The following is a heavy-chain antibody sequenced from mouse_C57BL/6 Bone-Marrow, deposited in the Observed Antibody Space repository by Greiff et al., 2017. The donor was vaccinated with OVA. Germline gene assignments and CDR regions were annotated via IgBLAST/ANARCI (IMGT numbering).Heavy chain of an antibody. Sequence: SGAELVRPGALVKLSCTASGFNIKDDYMHWVKQRPEQGPEWIGWLDPENGDTEYASQFQGKATITAYKSTNTAYLQLSSLTSEDTAVYYCTGYYGSSYSYWGQGTLVTVSA. J-gene: IGHJ3*01. D-gene: IGHD1-1*01. V-gene: IGHV14-4*01. CDR1: GFNIKDDY. CDR3: TGYYGSSYSY. CDR2: LDPENGDT.